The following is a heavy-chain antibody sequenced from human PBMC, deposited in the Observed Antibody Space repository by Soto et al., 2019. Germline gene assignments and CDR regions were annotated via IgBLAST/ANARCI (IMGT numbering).Heavy chain of an antibody. CDR1: GGTFSSYA. CDR3: ARAGYYGPTAAYGMDV. J-gene: IGHJ6*02. D-gene: IGHD3-10*01. Sequence: QVQLVQSGAEVKKPGSSMKVSCKASGGTFSSYAISWVRQAPGQGLEWMGGIIPIFGTANYAQKFQGRVTITADESTSTAYMELSSLRSEDTAVYYCARAGYYGPTAAYGMDVWGQGTTVTVSS. V-gene: IGHV1-69*01. CDR2: IIPIFGTA.